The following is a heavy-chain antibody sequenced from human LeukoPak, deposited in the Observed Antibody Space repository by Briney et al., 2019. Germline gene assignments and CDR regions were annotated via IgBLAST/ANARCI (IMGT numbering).Heavy chain of an antibody. Sequence: SQTLSLTCTVSGGSISSGDYYWGWLRQPPGKGLEWIVYIYYSGSTYYNPSLKTRVTISVDTSKTQFSLKLSSVTAADTAVYYCARVYYDILTGPYYFDYWGQGTLVTVSS. V-gene: IGHV4-30-4*01. CDR2: IYYSGST. CDR3: ARVYYDILTGPYYFDY. J-gene: IGHJ4*02. D-gene: IGHD3-9*01. CDR1: GGSISSGDYY.